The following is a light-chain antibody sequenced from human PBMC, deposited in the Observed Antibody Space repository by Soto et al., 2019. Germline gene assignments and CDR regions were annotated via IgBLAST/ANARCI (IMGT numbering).Light chain of an antibody. Sequence: DIVMTQSPLSLPVTPGEPVSISCRSSQSLLHSNGYNYLDWYLQKPGQSPQLLIYLGSSRASGVPDRFSGGGSGTDFTLKISRVEAEDVGIYYCMQALQTPPTCGQGTKVEIK. CDR2: LGS. CDR1: QSLLHSNGYNY. V-gene: IGKV2-28*01. CDR3: MQALQTPPT. J-gene: IGKJ1*01.